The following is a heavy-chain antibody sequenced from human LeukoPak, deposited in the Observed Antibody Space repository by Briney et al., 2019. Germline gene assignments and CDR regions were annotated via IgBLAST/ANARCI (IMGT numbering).Heavy chain of an antibody. D-gene: IGHD6-19*01. Sequence: GGSLRLSCAVSGFIFNNYAMHWVRQPPGKGLEWVSGISWNSGSIDYADSVKGRFTISRDNAKNSLYLQMNSLRVEDTAFYYCAKDNRRHYTSGPNPDSLHWGQGALVTVSS. J-gene: IGHJ4*02. V-gene: IGHV3-9*01. CDR2: ISWNSGSI. CDR3: AKDNRRHYTSGPNPDSLH. CDR1: GFIFNNYA.